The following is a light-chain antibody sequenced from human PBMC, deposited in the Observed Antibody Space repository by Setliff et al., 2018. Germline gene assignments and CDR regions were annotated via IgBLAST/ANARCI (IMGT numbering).Light chain of an antibody. Sequence: QSALAQPASVSGSPGQSITISCTGTSSDIGDSKYVSWYQQHPGKAPKLLIFDVSVRPSGVSNRFSGSKSGNTASLSISGFQAEDEAEYYCSSYGSSTLLFGGGTKVTV. CDR2: DVS. CDR3: SSYGSSTLL. CDR1: SSDIGDSKY. J-gene: IGLJ2*01. V-gene: IGLV2-14*03.